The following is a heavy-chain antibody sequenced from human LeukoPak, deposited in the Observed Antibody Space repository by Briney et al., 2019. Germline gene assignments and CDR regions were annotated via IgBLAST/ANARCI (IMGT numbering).Heavy chain of an antibody. Sequence: SQTLSLTCAISGDSVSSNSAAWNWIRQSPSRGLECLGRTYYRSKWYNDYAVSVKSRITINPDTSKNQFSLKLSAVTAADTAVYYCARVVTAFDYWGQGTLVTVSS. J-gene: IGHJ4*02. D-gene: IGHD2-21*02. CDR3: ARVVTAFDY. CDR2: TYYRSKWYN. V-gene: IGHV6-1*01. CDR1: GDSVSSNSAA.